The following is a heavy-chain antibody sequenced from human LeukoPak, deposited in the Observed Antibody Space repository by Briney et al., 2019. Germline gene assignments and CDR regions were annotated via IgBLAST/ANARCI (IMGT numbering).Heavy chain of an antibody. V-gene: IGHV1-2*02. J-gene: IGHJ4*02. CDR3: TRDWSLGFDY. D-gene: IGHD1-26*01. Sequence: ASVKVSCKASGYTFTGCYLHWVRQAPGQGLGWMGWINPNSGGTNYAQKFQGRVTMTRDTSISTAYMELSRLRSDDTAVYYCTRDWSLGFDYWGQGTLVTVSS. CDR2: INPNSGGT. CDR1: GYTFTGCY.